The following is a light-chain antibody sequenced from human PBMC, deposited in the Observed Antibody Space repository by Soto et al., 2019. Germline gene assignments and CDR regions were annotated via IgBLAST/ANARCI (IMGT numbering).Light chain of an antibody. CDR1: QDISTW. V-gene: IGKV1-12*01. CDR3: QQAYSFPQT. J-gene: IGKJ1*01. Sequence: TQSPSSVPASLGDRVTITCQASQDISTWLAWYQQKPGKAPKLLFYAASTLESGVPSRISGSGSGTDFSLTISNMQPEDFATYYCQQAYSFPQTFGQGTKVDIK. CDR2: AAS.